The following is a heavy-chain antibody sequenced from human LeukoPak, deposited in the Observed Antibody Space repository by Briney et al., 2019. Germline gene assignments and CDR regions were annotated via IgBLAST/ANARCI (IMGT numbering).Heavy chain of an antibody. CDR1: GDSVSTNSAT. CDR2: TYYRSKWSN. CDR3: ARLVGASWFDS. J-gene: IGHJ5*01. V-gene: IGHV6-1*01. Sequence: SSQTLSLTCAISGDSVSTNSATWTWLRQSPSRGLEWLGRTYYRSKWSNDYAVSMKSRITINPDTSKNQFSLQSNSVTPEDTAVYYCARLVGASWFDSWGQGTLVTVSS. D-gene: IGHD1-26*01.